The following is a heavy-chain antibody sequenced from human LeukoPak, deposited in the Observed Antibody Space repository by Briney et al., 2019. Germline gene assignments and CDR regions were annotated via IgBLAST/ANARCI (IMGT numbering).Heavy chain of an antibody. Sequence: GRSLRLSCAASGFTFSSYEMNWVSQAPGKGLECVSYISSRGSSIYYADSVKGRFTISRDNAKNSLYLQMNSLRAEDTAVYYCARASHFSDFDYWGQGTLVTVSS. CDR2: ISSRGSSI. CDR1: GFTFSSYE. CDR3: ARASHFSDFDY. V-gene: IGHV3-48*03. J-gene: IGHJ4*02.